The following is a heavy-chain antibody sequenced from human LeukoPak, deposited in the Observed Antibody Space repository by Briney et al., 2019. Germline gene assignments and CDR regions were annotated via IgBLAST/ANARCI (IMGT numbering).Heavy chain of an antibody. D-gene: IGHD2-2*01. CDR2: INPNSGDT. CDR3: ARDYCSSTSCLFDY. Sequence: ASVTVSFTASGYTFTGYHMHWVRQAPGQGLEWMGRINPNSGDTNYAQKFQGRVTMTRDTSISTAYMELSRLRSDDTAVYYCARDYCSSTSCLFDYWGRGTLVTVSS. J-gene: IGHJ4*02. CDR1: GYTFTGYH. V-gene: IGHV1-2*06.